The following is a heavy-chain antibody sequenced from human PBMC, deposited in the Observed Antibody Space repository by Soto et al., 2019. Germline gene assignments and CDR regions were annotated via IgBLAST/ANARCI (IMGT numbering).Heavy chain of an antibody. CDR1: GFTFSDHY. J-gene: IGHJ6*03. D-gene: IGHD4-4*01. V-gene: IGHV3-72*01. CDR3: VADYRYYMDV. CDR2: IRNKANSYTT. Sequence: PGGSLRLSCAASGFTFSDHYMDWVRQAPRKGLEWVGRIRNKANSYTTEYAASVKGRFTISRDDSENSLYLQMNSLKTEDTAVYYCVADYRYYMDVWGKGTTVTVSS.